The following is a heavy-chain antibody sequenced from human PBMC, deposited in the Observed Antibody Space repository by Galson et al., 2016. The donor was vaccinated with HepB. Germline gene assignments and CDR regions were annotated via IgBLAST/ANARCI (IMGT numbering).Heavy chain of an antibody. Sequence: SLRLSCATSGFNLGDYAMSWVRQAPGKGLEWVAFIRNKAFGETTEYAASVKGRFTISRDESYSIAYLQMDSLKTKDTAMYYCTRSDLLTHTDHYLYFDVWGRGTLGT. CDR3: TRSDLLTHTDHYLYFDV. D-gene: IGHD3-10*01. CDR2: IRNKAFGETT. V-gene: IGHV3-49*04. CDR1: GFNLGDYA. J-gene: IGHJ2*01.